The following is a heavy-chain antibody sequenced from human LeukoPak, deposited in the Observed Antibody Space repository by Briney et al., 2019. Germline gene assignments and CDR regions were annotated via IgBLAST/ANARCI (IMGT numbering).Heavy chain of an antibody. CDR3: ARDPYSYGSFDY. J-gene: IGHJ4*02. Sequence: GGSLRLSCAASGFTFSDYYMSWIRQAPGEGLEWVSSISSSSSYIYYADSVKGRFTISRDNAKNSLYLQMNSLRAEDTAVYYCARDPYSYGSFDYWGQGTLVTVSS. D-gene: IGHD5-18*01. V-gene: IGHV3-11*06. CDR2: ISSSSSYI. CDR1: GFTFSDYY.